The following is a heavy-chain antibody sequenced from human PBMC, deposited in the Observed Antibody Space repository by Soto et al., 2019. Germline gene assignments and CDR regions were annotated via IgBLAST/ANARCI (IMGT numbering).Heavy chain of an antibody. CDR1: GDSIRTYY. J-gene: IGHJ4*02. V-gene: IGHV4-59*01. CDR2: IYYLGRT. D-gene: IGHD2-8*02. Sequence: QVQLPESGPGLVKPAETLFLTCTVSGDSIRTYYWNWVRQPLGKGLEWIGYIYYLGRTNYNPSLRRRVSRSLDTSKNQLSLNLDSVTAADTAVYYCARDLVGLTHYDYVGQRILVTVSS. CDR3: ARDLVGLTHYDY.